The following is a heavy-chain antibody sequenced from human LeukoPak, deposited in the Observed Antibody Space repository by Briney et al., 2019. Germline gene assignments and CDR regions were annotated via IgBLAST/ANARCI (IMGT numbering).Heavy chain of an antibody. Sequence: GGSLRLSCAASGFTFSSYGMHWVRQAPGKGLEWVAVISYDGSNKYYADSVKGRFTISRDNSKNTLYLQMNSLRAEDTAVYYCAKAVVIVPTATPFDYWGQGTLVTVSS. CDR1: GFTFSSYG. CDR3: AKAVVIVPTATPFDY. CDR2: ISYDGSNK. D-gene: IGHD2-2*01. J-gene: IGHJ4*02. V-gene: IGHV3-30*18.